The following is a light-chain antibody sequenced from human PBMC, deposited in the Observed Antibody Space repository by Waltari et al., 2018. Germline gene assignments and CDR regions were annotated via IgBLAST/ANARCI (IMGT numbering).Light chain of an antibody. CDR3: QVWDANTDPGV. Sequence: SYVLTQPPSVSVATGETARLTCGGNNIESKSVHWYRQRPGQAPVLVISYDSDRPSGIPDRLSGSNSGNTATLTISRVEAGDEADYYCQVWDANTDPGVFGTGTEVTVL. CDR2: YDS. J-gene: IGLJ1*01. V-gene: IGLV3-21*01. CDR1: NIESKS.